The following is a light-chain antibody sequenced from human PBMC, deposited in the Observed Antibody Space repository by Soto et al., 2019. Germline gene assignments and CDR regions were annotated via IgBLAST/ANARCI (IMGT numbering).Light chain of an antibody. J-gene: IGLJ1*01. CDR2: EVS. V-gene: IGLV2-14*01. Sequence: QSALAQPASVSGSPRQSITISCTGTSSDVGGYNYVSWYQHHPGKAPKLMIYEVSNRPPGVSNRFSGSKSGNTASLTISGLQAEDEADYYCSSYTRSSTYVFGTGTKAPS. CDR1: SSDVGGYNY. CDR3: SSYTRSSTYV.